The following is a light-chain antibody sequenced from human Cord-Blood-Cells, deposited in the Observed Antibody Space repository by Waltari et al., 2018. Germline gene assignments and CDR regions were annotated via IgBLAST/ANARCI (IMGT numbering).Light chain of an antibody. Sequence: QSALTQPASVSGSPGQSITISCTGTSSDDGSYNLVSWYQQHTGKAPKLMIYEVSKRPSGVSNRFSGSKSGNTASLTISGLQAEDEADYYCCSYAGSSTWVFGGGTKLTVL. CDR3: CSYAGSSTWV. V-gene: IGLV2-23*02. CDR1: SSDDGSYNL. CDR2: EVS. J-gene: IGLJ3*02.